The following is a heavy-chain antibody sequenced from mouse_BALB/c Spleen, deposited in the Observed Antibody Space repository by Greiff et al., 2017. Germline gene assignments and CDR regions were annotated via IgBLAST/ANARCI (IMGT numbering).Heavy chain of an antibody. Sequence: EVKLMESGPGLVKPSQSLSLTCTVTGYSITSDYAWNWIRQFPGNKLEWMGYISYSGSTSYNPSLKSRISITRDTSKNQFFLQLNSVTTEDTATYYCAKRLYAMDYWGQGTSVTVSS. CDR3: AKRLYAMDY. V-gene: IGHV3-2*02. CDR1: GYSITSDYA. CDR2: ISYSGST. J-gene: IGHJ4*01.